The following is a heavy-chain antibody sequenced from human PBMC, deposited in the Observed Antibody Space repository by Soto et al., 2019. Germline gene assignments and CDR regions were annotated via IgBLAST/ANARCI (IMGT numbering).Heavy chain of an antibody. V-gene: IGHV4-39*01. Sequence: QLRLQESGPGLVKPSETLSLTCTVSGGSISSSSYYWGWIRQPPGKGLEWIGSIYYSGSTYYNPSLKSRVTISVDKSKNQFSLKLSSVTAADTAVYYCARQRWELFGSRYDFDYWGQGTLVTVSS. CDR2: IYYSGST. CDR1: GGSISSSSYY. CDR3: ARQRWELFGSRYDFDY. D-gene: IGHD1-26*01. J-gene: IGHJ4*02.